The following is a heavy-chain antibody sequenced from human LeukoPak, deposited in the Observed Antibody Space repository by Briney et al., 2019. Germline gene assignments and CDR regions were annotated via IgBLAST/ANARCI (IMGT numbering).Heavy chain of an antibody. CDR2: ISGSGGST. CDR1: GFTFSSYA. CDR3: ATVLTPQYYYYYYMDV. V-gene: IGHV3-23*01. Sequence: GGSLRLSCAASGFTFSSYAMSWVRQAPGKGLEWVSAISGSGGSTYYADSVKGRFTISRDNSKNTLYLQMNSLRAEDTAVYYCATVLTPQYYYYYYMDVWGKGTTVTVSS. J-gene: IGHJ6*03.